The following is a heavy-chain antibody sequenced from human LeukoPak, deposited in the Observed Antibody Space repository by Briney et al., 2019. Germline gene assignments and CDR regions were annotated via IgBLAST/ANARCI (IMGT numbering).Heavy chain of an antibody. CDR1: GFTVSSNY. V-gene: IGHV3-53*01. D-gene: IGHD6-19*01. Sequence: GGSLRLTCAASGFTVSSNYMNWVRQAPGKGLEWVSVIYSGGNTYYADSVKGRFTISRDNSKNTLYLQMNSLRAEDTAVYYCAKDRGIAVAGATNYFDYWGQGTLVTVSS. J-gene: IGHJ4*02. CDR3: AKDRGIAVAGATNYFDY. CDR2: IYSGGNT.